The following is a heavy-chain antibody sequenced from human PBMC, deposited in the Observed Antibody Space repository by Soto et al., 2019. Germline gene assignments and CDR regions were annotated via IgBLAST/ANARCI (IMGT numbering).Heavy chain of an antibody. D-gene: IGHD4-17*01. Sequence: ASVKVSCKASGYTFTSYDINWVRQATGQRLEWMGWMNASSGNTGYAQKFQGRVTITRNTSASTAYMELSSLRSEDTAVYYCARVFYGDTAFDYWGRGTLVTVSS. V-gene: IGHV1-8*01. CDR3: ARVFYGDTAFDY. J-gene: IGHJ4*02. CDR1: GYTFTSYD. CDR2: MNASSGNT.